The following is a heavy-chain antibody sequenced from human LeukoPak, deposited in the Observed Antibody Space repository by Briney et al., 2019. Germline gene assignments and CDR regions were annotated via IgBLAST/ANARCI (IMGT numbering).Heavy chain of an antibody. J-gene: IGHJ4*02. CDR1: GGSFSGYY. CDR2: INHSGST. V-gene: IGHV4-34*01. D-gene: IGHD2-2*01. Sequence: SETLSLTCAVYGGSFSGYYWSWIRQPPGKGLEWIGEINHSGSTNYNPPLKSRVTISVDTSKDQFSLKLSYVTAADTAVYYCARGRRLVYCSSTSCYVHFDYWGQGTLVTVSS. CDR3: ARGRRLVYCSSTSCYVHFDY.